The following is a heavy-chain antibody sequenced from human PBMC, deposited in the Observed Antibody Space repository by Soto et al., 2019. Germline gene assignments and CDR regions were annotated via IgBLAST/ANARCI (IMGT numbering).Heavy chain of an antibody. D-gene: IGHD3-10*01. CDR2: INAGNGNT. CDR3: ARVDLYGSGNYGLRYFDY. CDR1: GYTFTTYA. Sequence: GASVKVSCKASGYTFTTYAVHWVRQAPGQRLEWIGWINAGNGNTQYSQKFQGRVTITRDTSASTAHMELSSLTSEDTAVYYCARVDLYGSGNYGLRYFDYWGQGTLVTVSS. V-gene: IGHV1-3*01. J-gene: IGHJ4*02.